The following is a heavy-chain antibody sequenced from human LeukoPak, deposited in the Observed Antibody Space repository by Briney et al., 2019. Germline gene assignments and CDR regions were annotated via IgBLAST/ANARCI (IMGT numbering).Heavy chain of an antibody. CDR1: GFTFSDYY. D-gene: IGHD5-18*01. Sequence: GGSLRLSCAASGFTFSDYYMSWIRQAPGKGLEWVANIKQDGSGKYYVDSVKGRFTISRDNAKNSLYLQMNSLRAEDTAVYYCAREDTAMVTGYWGQGTLVIVSS. V-gene: IGHV3-7*01. CDR2: IKQDGSGK. J-gene: IGHJ4*02. CDR3: AREDTAMVTGY.